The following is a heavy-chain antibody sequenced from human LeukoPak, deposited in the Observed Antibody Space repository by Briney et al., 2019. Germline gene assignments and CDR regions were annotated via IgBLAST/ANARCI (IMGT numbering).Heavy chain of an antibody. V-gene: IGHV3-21*01. CDR1: GFTFSSYS. CDR3: ARGPRLGDSSGYYFFY. J-gene: IGHJ4*02. CDR2: ISSSSSYI. D-gene: IGHD3-22*01. Sequence: GGSLRLSCAASGFTFSSYSMNWDRQAPGKGLEWVSSISSSSSYIYYADSVKGRFTISRDNAKNSLYLQMNSLRAEDTAVYYCARGPRLGDSSGYYFFYWGQGTLVTVSS.